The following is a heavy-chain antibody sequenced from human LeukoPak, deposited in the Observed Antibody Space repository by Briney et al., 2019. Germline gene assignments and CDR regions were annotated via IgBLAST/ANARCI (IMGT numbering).Heavy chain of an antibody. CDR2: ISSSSSYI. J-gene: IGHJ3*02. D-gene: IGHD2-15*01. V-gene: IGHV3-21*01. CDR1: GFTFSSYS. Sequence: GGSLRLSCAASGFTFSSYSMNWVRQAPGKGLEWVSSISSSSSYIYYADSVKGRFTISRDNAKNSLYLQMNSLRAEDTAVYYCASSHPYCSGGSCYVDAFDIWGQGTMVTVSS. CDR3: ASSHPYCSGGSCYVDAFDI.